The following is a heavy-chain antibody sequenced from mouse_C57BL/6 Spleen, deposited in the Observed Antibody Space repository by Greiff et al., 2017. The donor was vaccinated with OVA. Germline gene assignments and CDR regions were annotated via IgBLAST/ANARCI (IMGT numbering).Heavy chain of an antibody. Sequence: QVQLQQPGAELVRPGSSVKLSCKASGYTFTSYWMHWVKQRPIQGLEWIGNIDPSDSETHYNQKFKDKATLTVDKSSSTAFLHLSSLTSEDSAFYYCARVSTTVVATRGDFDYWGQGTTLTVSS. CDR2: IDPSDSET. CDR1: GYTFTSYW. CDR3: ARVSTTVVATRGDFDY. D-gene: IGHD1-1*01. V-gene: IGHV1-52*01. J-gene: IGHJ2*01.